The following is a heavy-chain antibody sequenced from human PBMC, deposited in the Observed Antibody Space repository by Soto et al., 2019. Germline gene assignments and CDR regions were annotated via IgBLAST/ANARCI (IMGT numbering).Heavy chain of an antibody. CDR3: ARDNGIFGVVIIRDYYYGMDV. J-gene: IGHJ6*02. Sequence: GGSLRLSCAASGFTFSSYSMNWVRQAPGKGLEWVSSISSSSSYIYYADSVKGRFTISRDNAKNSLYLQMNSLRAEDTAVYYCARDNGIFGVVIIRDYYYGMDVWGQGTTVTVSS. V-gene: IGHV3-21*01. D-gene: IGHD3-3*02. CDR2: ISSSSSYI. CDR1: GFTFSSYS.